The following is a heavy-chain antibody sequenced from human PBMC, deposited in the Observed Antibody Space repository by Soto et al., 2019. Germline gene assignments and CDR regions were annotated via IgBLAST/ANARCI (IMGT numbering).Heavy chain of an antibody. CDR2: IIPIFGTA. CDR3: ARHFPSSWVDY. Sequence: QVQLVQSGAEVKKPGSSVKVSCKASGGTFSSYAISWVRQAPGQGLEWMGGIIPIFGTANYAQKCQGRVTITADESTSTAYMALSSLRSEDTAVYYCARHFPSSWVDYWGQGTLVSVSS. CDR1: GGTFSSYA. D-gene: IGHD6-13*01. J-gene: IGHJ4*02. V-gene: IGHV1-69*12.